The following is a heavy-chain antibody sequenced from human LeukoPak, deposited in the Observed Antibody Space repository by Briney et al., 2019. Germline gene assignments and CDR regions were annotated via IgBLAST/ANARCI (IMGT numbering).Heavy chain of an antibody. V-gene: IGHV1-8*01. CDR1: GYTFTSYD. D-gene: IGHD2-2*01. CDR2: MNPNSGNT. J-gene: IGHJ3*02. Sequence: GASVKVSCKASGYTFTSYDINWVRQATGQGLEWMGWMNPNSGNTGYAQKFQGRVTMTRNTSISTAYMELSSLRSEDTAVYYCATAASVVVPAAQDAFDIWGQGTMVTVSP. CDR3: ATAASVVVPAAQDAFDI.